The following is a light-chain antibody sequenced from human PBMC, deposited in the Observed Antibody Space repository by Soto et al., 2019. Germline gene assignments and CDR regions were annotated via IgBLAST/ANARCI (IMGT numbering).Light chain of an antibody. CDR3: QQYGNSPLT. CDR1: QSVSSN. CDR2: GAS. J-gene: IGKJ4*01. V-gene: IGKV3-20*01. Sequence: EIVITQSAATLSVSTGDGDTLSCRASQSVSSNLAWYQQKPGQAPRLLIYGASNRATGIPDRFSGSGSGTDFTLTISRLEPEDFAVFYCQQYGNSPLTFGGGTKVDI.